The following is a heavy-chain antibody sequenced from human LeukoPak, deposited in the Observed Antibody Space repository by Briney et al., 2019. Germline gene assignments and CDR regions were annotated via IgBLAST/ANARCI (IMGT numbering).Heavy chain of an antibody. D-gene: IGHD3-3*01. Sequence: GGSLRLSCAASGFTFSSYWTHWVRQAPGKGLVWVSRINSDGSSTSYADSVKGRFTISRDNAKNTLYLQMNSLRAEDTAVYYCAREPMGTIFGGYYYYYGMDVWGQGTTVTVSS. J-gene: IGHJ6*02. CDR2: INSDGSST. CDR1: GFTFSSYW. CDR3: AREPMGTIFGGYYYYYGMDV. V-gene: IGHV3-74*01.